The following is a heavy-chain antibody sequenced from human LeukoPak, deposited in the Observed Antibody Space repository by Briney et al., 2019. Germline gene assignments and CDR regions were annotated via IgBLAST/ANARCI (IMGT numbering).Heavy chain of an antibody. Sequence: GGSLRLSCAASGFTFSSYWMHWVCQAPGKGLVWVSRINSDGSSTSYADSVKGRFTISRDNAKNTLYLQMNSLRAEDTAVYYCARDRSGSYSDYYYYYMDVWGKGTTVTVSS. D-gene: IGHD1-26*01. CDR2: INSDGSST. CDR1: GFTFSSYW. CDR3: ARDRSGSYSDYYYYYMDV. J-gene: IGHJ6*03. V-gene: IGHV3-74*01.